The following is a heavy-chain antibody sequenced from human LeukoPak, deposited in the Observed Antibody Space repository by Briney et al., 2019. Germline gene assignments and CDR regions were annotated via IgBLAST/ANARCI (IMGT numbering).Heavy chain of an antibody. J-gene: IGHJ4*02. Sequence: GGSLRLSCAASGFSFSDYAMHWVRQAPGKGLEWVAVISYDGGNKYDADSVKGRFTISRDNAKNTLYLQMNSLRAEDTAVYYCATSLYGDLLDYWGQGTLVTVSS. CDR1: GFSFSDYA. D-gene: IGHD4-17*01. CDR2: ISYDGGNK. V-gene: IGHV3-30-3*01. CDR3: ATSLYGDLLDY.